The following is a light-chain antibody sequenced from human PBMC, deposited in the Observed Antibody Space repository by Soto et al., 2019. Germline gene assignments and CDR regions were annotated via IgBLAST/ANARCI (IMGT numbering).Light chain of an antibody. Sequence: QSALTQPPSASGTPGQRVTISCSGSSSNIGINAVNWYQQLPGTAPKLLMYDNNQRPSGVPDRVSGSTSGTSASLAIRGLQSEDEADYYCASWDDSLNGLLFGTGTKVTVL. CDR2: DNN. CDR1: SSNIGINA. V-gene: IGLV1-44*01. J-gene: IGLJ1*01. CDR3: ASWDDSLNGLL.